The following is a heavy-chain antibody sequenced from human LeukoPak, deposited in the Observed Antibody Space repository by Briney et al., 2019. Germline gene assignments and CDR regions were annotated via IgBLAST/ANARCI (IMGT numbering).Heavy chain of an antibody. CDR3: AKVPCSGGSCHPYYFDY. CDR1: GFTFSTYA. V-gene: IGHV3-23*01. Sequence: GGSLRLACAADGFTFSTYAMSWVRQAPGKGLEWVSAISGSGGSTYYADSVKGWLTTSRDNSKNTPYRQVNSLIAEDTSVSYCAKVPCSGGSCHPYYFDYWGQGTLVTVSS. J-gene: IGHJ4*02. D-gene: IGHD2-15*01. CDR2: ISGSGGST.